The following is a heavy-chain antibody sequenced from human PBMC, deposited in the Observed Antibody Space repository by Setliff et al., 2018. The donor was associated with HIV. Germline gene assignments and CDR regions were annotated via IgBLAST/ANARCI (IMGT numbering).Heavy chain of an antibody. J-gene: IGHJ3*01. V-gene: IGHV3-11*05. CDR1: EFTFSKYR. Sequence: CVASEFTFSKYRMSWIRQAPGKGLEWVSYISGDTRIINYADSVKGRFTISRDNAKNSLYLQLNSLRAEDTAVYYCARGPQQTGWYGGACDVWGQGTMVTVSS. CDR3: ARGPQQTGWYGGACDV. CDR2: ISGDTRII. D-gene: IGHD6-19*01.